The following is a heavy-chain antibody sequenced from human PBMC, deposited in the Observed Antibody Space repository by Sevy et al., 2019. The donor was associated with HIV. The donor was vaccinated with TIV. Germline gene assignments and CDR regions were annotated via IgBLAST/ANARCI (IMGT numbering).Heavy chain of an antibody. D-gene: IGHD3-10*01. CDR3: ARDRDYHGSGTFDA. CDR2: ISSGSSYI. V-gene: IGHV3-21*06. J-gene: IGHJ6*02. Sequence: GGSLRLSCAASGFTFSYYTMNWVRQAPGKGLEWVSYISSGSSYISYTDSVKGRFTISRDNAKNSLYLQMNSLRPEDTAMYFCARDRDYHGSGTFDAWGQGTTVTVS. CDR1: GFTFSYYT.